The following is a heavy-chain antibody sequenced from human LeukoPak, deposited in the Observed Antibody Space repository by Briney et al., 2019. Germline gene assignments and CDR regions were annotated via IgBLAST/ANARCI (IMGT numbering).Heavy chain of an antibody. J-gene: IGHJ4*02. CDR1: GGSFSDYY. Sequence: PSETLSLTCAVYGGSFSDYYWSWIRQPPGMGLEWIGEINHSGNINYNPSLKSRATISVDTSKNQFSLKLTSLTAADTAVYYCARTHYYGSGSAIDYWGQGSLATVSS. V-gene: IGHV4-34*01. D-gene: IGHD3-10*01. CDR3: ARTHYYGSGSAIDY. CDR2: INHSGNI.